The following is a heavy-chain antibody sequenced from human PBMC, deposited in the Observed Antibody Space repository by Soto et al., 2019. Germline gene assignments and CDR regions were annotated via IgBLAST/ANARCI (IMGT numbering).Heavy chain of an antibody. CDR1: GFTLSTYA. D-gene: IGHD3-9*01. V-gene: IGHV3-30*04. J-gene: IGHJ6*02. CDR2: ISYDGRDK. Sequence: QVQMVESGGGVVQPGKSLRLSCAASGFTLSTYALHWVRQAPGKGLEWVALISYDGRDKYYADSVKGRFSISRDNSKNSQYLQMNRQTPEETAVHSGARHPPHFDLYPYVTDAGGQGPTV. CDR3: ARHPPHFDLYPYVTDA.